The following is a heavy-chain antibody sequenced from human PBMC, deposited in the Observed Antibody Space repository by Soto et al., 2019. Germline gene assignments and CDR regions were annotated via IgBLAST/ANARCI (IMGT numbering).Heavy chain of an antibody. Sequence: GGSLRLSCAASGFTFTNYGMHWVRQAPGKGLEWLEVISNDGRNKYYADSVKGRFTISRDNSKNTLYLQMNSLRAEDTAVYYCAKDVGSFANYYGMDVWGQGTTVTAP. J-gene: IGHJ6*02. CDR3: AKDVGSFANYYGMDV. V-gene: IGHV3-30*18. CDR1: GFTFTNYG. D-gene: IGHD3-10*01. CDR2: ISNDGRNK.